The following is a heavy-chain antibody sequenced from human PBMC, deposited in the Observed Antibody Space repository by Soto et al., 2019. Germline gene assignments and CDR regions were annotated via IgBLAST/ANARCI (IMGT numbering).Heavy chain of an antibody. CDR2: INSDGSST. Sequence: EVQLVESGGGLVQPGGSLRLSCAASGFTFSSYWMHWVRQAPGKGLVWVSRINSDGSSTTYADSVKGRFTISRDNAKNTLYLQSNSLRAADTAVYYCARDQGYCSGGSCCVAGYWGQGTLVTVSS. J-gene: IGHJ4*02. CDR3: ARDQGYCSGGSCCVAGY. CDR1: GFTFSSYW. D-gene: IGHD2-15*01. V-gene: IGHV3-74*01.